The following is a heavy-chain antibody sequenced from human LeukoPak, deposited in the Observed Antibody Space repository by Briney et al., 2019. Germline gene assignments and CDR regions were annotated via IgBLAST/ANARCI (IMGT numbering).Heavy chain of an antibody. Sequence: PSETLSLTCAVYGGSFSGYYWSWIRQPPGRGLEWIGEINHSGSTNYNPSLKSRVTISVDTSKNQLSLKLSSVTAADTAVYYCARDGYYDAFDIWGQGTMVTVSS. D-gene: IGHD5-18*01. CDR1: GGSFSGYY. CDR2: INHSGST. CDR3: ARDGYYDAFDI. J-gene: IGHJ3*02. V-gene: IGHV4-34*01.